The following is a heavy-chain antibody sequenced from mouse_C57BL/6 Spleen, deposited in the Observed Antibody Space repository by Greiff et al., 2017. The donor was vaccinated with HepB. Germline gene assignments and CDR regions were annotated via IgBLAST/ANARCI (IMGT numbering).Heavy chain of an antibody. CDR1: GYTFTDYN. V-gene: IGHV1-18*01. J-gene: IGHJ4*01. Sequence: EVQLVESGPELVKPGASVKIPCKASGYTFTDYNMDWVKQSHGKSLEWIGDINPNNGGTIYNQKFKGKATLTVDKSSSTAYMELRSLTSEDTAVYYCARSDYYGSRSYAMDYWGQGTSVTVSS. CDR3: ARSDYYGSRSYAMDY. CDR2: INPNNGGT. D-gene: IGHD1-1*01.